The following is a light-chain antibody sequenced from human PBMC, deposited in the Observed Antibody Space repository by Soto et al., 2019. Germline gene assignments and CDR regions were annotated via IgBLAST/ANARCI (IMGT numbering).Light chain of an antibody. CDR1: QSVNNY. CDR3: QQRSTWPAYT. V-gene: IGKV3-11*01. Sequence: EIVLTQSPATLSLSPGERATLSCRASQSVNNYLAWYQQKPGQPPRLLIYDASNRATGIPARFSGSGSGTDFTLTISRPEPVDFAIYYCQQRSTWPAYTFGQGTKLEIK. J-gene: IGKJ2*01. CDR2: DAS.